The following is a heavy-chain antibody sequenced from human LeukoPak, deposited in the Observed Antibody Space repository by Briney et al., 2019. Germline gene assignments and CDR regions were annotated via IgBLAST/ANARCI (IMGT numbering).Heavy chain of an antibody. Sequence: ASVKVSCKASGGTFSSYAISWVRQAPGQGLEWMGWISAYNGNTNYAQKLQGRVTMTTDTSTSTAYMELRSLRSDDTAVYYCARDRDLRFDYWGQGTLVTVSS. CDR3: ARDRDLRFDY. CDR2: ISAYNGNT. CDR1: GGTFSSYA. J-gene: IGHJ4*02. V-gene: IGHV1-18*01.